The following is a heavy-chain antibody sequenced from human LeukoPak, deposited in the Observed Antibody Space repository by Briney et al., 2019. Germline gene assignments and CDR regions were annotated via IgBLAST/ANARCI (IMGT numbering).Heavy chain of an antibody. CDR2: ISSSSSYI. J-gene: IGHJ6*02. CDR1: GFTFSSYS. D-gene: IGHD3-22*01. CDR3: ARGYYDSSGAYYGMDV. V-gene: IGHV3-21*01. Sequence: GGSLRLSCAASGFTFSSYSMNWVRQAPGKGLEWVSYISSSSSYIYYADSVKGRFTISRDNAKNSLYLQMNSLRAEDTAVYYCARGYYDSSGAYYGMDVWGQGTTVTVSS.